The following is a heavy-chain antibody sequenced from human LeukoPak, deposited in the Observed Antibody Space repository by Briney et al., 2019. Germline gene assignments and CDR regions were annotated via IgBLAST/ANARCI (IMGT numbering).Heavy chain of an antibody. CDR2: ISGSGGTT. D-gene: IGHD2-15*01. Sequence: GGSLRLSCAASGFTFSSYAMSGVRQAPGKGLEWTSAISGSGGTTYYADSVKGRFTISRDNSKNTLYLQMNGLRAEDAAVYYCAKAPVTTCRGAFCYPFDYWGLGTLVTVSS. V-gene: IGHV3-23*01. CDR1: GFTFSSYA. J-gene: IGHJ4*02. CDR3: AKAPVTTCRGAFCYPFDY.